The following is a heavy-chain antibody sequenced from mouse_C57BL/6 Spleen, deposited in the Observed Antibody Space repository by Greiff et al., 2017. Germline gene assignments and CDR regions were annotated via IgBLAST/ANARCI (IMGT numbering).Heavy chain of an antibody. J-gene: IGHJ1*03. CDR1: GYTFTEYT. D-gene: IGHD1-1*01. CDR3: ARHESYGSSPHWYFDV. Sequence: QVQLKESGAELVKPGASVKLSCKASGYTFTEYTIHWVKQRSGQGLEWIGWFYPGRGSIKYNEKFKVKATLTADKSSSTVYMELSRLTTEDSAVYYGARHESYGSSPHWYFDVWGTGTTVTVSS. CDR2: FYPGRGSI. V-gene: IGHV1-62-2*01.